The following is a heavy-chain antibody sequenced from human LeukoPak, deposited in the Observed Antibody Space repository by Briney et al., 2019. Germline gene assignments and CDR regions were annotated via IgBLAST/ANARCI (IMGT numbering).Heavy chain of an antibody. D-gene: IGHD3-10*01. J-gene: IGHJ4*02. CDR1: GFXFNTYL. V-gene: IGHV3-7*04. CDR3: ARTWFGGTVDY. Sequence: GGSLRLSCAASGFXFNTYLMGWGRQAPGKGVEWVANINQDGGEKYYVGSVKGRFTISRDNAKNSLYLQMNSLRAEDTAVYYCARTWFGGTVDYWGQGTLVTVSS. CDR2: INQDGGEK.